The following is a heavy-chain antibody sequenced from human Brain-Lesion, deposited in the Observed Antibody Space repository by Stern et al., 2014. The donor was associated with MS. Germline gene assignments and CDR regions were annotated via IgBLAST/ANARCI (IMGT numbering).Heavy chain of an antibody. CDR3: ARGVGDY. Sequence: MQLVQSGVGLVQPGGSLRLSCAASGFNFSSYWMHWVRQFPEKGLFWVSQINRDGSDTSYADSVKGRFSISRDNIRNMLYLRMTSLRAEDTAVYYCARGVGDYWGQGARVTVSS. J-gene: IGHJ4*02. CDR2: INRDGSDT. V-gene: IGHV3-74*02. D-gene: IGHD3-16*01. CDR1: GFNFSSYW.